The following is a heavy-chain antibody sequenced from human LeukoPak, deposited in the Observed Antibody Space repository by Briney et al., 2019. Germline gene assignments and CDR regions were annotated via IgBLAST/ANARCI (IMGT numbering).Heavy chain of an antibody. CDR1: GYSFTSYW. V-gene: IGHV5-51*01. CDR3: ARSGGYYGSGSSPFDY. CDR2: IYPGDSDT. D-gene: IGHD3-10*01. Sequence: GESLKISCKGSGYSFTSYWMGWVRQMPGKGLEGVGFIYPGDSDTRYSPSFQGQVTISADKSISTAYLQWSSLKASDTAMYYCARSGGYYGSGSSPFDYWGQGTLVTVSS. J-gene: IGHJ4*02.